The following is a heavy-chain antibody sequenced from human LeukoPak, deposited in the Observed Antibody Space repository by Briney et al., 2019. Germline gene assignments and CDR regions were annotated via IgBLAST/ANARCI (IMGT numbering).Heavy chain of an antibody. D-gene: IGHD5-18*01. Sequence: ASVKVSCKASGYTFTGYYMHWVRQAPGQGLEWMGWINPNSGGTNYAQKFQGRVTMTRDTSISTAYMELSRLRSDDTAVYYCARGLLDTAMVPNDYWGQGTLVSVSS. CDR3: ARGLLDTAMVPNDY. CDR2: INPNSGGT. J-gene: IGHJ4*02. CDR1: GYTFTGYY. V-gene: IGHV1-2*02.